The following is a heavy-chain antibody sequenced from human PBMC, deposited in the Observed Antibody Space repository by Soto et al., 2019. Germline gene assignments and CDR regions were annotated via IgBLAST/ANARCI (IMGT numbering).Heavy chain of an antibody. D-gene: IGHD3-10*01. V-gene: IGHV3-30-3*01. CDR1: GFTFGTYA. CDR3: ARDTVRGSPTFAGWYLDL. Sequence: QVQLVESGGGVVQPGRSLRLSCAASGFTFGTYAMHWVRRPPGKGLEWVAFISYDVNNKYYADSVKGRFTISRDNSKNTLYLQMNSLRAEDTALYYWARDTVRGSPTFAGWYLDLGGRGTLVTVSS. CDR2: ISYDVNNK. J-gene: IGHJ2*01.